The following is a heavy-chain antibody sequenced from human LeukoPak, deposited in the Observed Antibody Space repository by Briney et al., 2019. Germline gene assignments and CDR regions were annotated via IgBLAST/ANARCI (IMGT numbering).Heavy chain of an antibody. J-gene: IGHJ6*03. Sequence: GGSLRLSCAASGFTFSRHWMSWVRQAPGKGLEWVANIKQDGSEKYYVDSVRGRFTISRDNAKNSLYLQMNTLRAEDTAVYYCARDHAFGDYYYYYMDVWGKGTTVTVSS. CDR2: IKQDGSEK. CDR3: ARDHAFGDYYYYYMDV. V-gene: IGHV3-7*01. CDR1: GFTFSRHW. D-gene: IGHD2-15*01.